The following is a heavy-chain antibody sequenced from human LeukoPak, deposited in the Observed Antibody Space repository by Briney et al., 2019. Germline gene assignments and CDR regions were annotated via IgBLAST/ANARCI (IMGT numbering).Heavy chain of an antibody. Sequence: GGSLRLSCAASGFTFSSYAMSWVRRAPGKGLGWVSAISGSGGSTYYADSVKGRFTISRDNAKNSLDLQMNSLKVEDTAVYYCATPAAGPGAEYSLYWGQGTLVIVSS. D-gene: IGHD6-13*01. CDR2: ISGSGGST. CDR1: GFTFSSYA. J-gene: IGHJ1*01. V-gene: IGHV3-23*01. CDR3: ATPAAGPGAEYSLY.